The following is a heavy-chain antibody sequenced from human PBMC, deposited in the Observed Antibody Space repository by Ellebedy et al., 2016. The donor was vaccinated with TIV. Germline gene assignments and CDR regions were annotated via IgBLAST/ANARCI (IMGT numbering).Heavy chain of an antibody. V-gene: IGHV3-33*01. D-gene: IGHD2-21*01. Sequence: GESLKISCVASGFTFTSYGMHWLRQAPGKGLEWVAVVWYDGGNERYADSVKGRFTISRDNSRGTVSLQMNSLRAEDTAVYYCARRGLLFSYFDYWGQGTLVTVSS. CDR2: VWYDGGNE. CDR1: GFTFTSYG. CDR3: ARRGLLFSYFDY. J-gene: IGHJ4*02.